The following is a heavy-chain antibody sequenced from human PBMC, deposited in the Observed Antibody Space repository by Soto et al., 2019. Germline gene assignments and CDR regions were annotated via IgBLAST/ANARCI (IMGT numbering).Heavy chain of an antibody. Sequence: SETLSLTCAVYGGSFSGYYWSWIRQPPGKGLEWIGEINHSGSTNYNPSLKSRVTISVDTSKNQFSLKLRSVTAADTAAYYCAGGAPNEVPADNRGYYYYMDVWGKGTTVTVSS. CDR3: AGGAPNEVPADNRGYYYYMDV. J-gene: IGHJ6*03. CDR1: GGSFSGYY. V-gene: IGHV4-34*01. CDR2: INHSGST. D-gene: IGHD2-2*01.